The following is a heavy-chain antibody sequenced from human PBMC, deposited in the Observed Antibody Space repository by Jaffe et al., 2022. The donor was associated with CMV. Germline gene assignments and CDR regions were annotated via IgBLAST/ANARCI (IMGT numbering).Heavy chain of an antibody. J-gene: IGHJ3*02. CDR3: ARHGITMVRGPSGAFDI. CDR2: IYYSGST. Sequence: QLQLQESGPGLVKPSETLSLTCTVSGGSISSSSYYWGWIRQPPGKGLEWIGSIYYSGSTYYNPSLKSRVTISVDTSKNQFSLKLSSVTAADTAVYYCARHGITMVRGPSGAFDIWGQGTMVTVSS. CDR1: GGSISSSSYY. D-gene: IGHD3-10*01. V-gene: IGHV4-39*01.